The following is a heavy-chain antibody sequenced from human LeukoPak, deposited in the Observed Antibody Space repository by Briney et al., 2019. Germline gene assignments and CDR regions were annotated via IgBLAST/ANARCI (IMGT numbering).Heavy chain of an antibody. V-gene: IGHV3-30*02. D-gene: IGHD5-18*01. CDR1: VFTMSSSG. J-gene: IGHJ4*02. Sequence: GGSLRLSCAASVFTMSSSGMHWVRQAPGKGLEWVAFVRYDGSNKYYAESVKGRFTISRDKSKNTLYLQMNSLRAEDTAVYYCARDWGRGYSYGFDYWGQGTLVTVSS. CDR2: VRYDGSNK. CDR3: ARDWGRGYSYGFDY.